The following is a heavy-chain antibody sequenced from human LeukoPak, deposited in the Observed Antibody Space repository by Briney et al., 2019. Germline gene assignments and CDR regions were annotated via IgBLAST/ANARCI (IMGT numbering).Heavy chain of an antibody. V-gene: IGHV5-51*01. J-gene: IGHJ4*02. D-gene: IGHD3-22*01. Sequence: GESLKISCKGSGYTFTSYWIGWVRRMAGKGLEWLGIIYPGASDTKYSPSFQGQVTISADKSISTAYLQWSRLKASDTAMYYWARHVGVRYYDSSGIDYWGQGTLVTVSS. CDR3: ARHVGVRYYDSSGIDY. CDR1: GYTFTSYW. CDR2: IYPGASDT.